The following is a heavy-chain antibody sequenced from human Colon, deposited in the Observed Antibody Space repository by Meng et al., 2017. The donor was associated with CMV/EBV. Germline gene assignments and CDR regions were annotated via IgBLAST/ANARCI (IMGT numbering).Heavy chain of an antibody. CDR1: GGSISSGSYH. V-gene: IGHV4-39*07. CDR2: IHNSGST. D-gene: IGHD2-21*02. CDR3: ARISGSGACCGADY. J-gene: IGHJ4*02. Sequence: SETLSLTCTVSGGSISSGSYHWGWIRQTPGKGLEWVGSIHNSGSTHYSPSLKSRVTMSVDTSKNQLSLKLTSVTAADTAVYYCARISGSGACCGADYWGQGTLVTVSS.